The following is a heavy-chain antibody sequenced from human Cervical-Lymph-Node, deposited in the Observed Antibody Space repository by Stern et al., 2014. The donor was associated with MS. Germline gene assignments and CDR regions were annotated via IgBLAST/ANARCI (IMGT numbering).Heavy chain of an antibody. J-gene: IGHJ4*02. CDR2: IIPIFGTA. Sequence: DQLVESGAEVKKPGSSVKVSCTASGGTFSTYAISWVRQAPGQGLEWMGGIIPIFGTANYAQKFQGRVTITADESTSTAYMELSSLRSEDTALYYCARDSKARGGGYPPDYWGQGTLVTVSS. V-gene: IGHV1-69*01. D-gene: IGHD2-21*01. CDR1: GGTFSTYA. CDR3: ARDSKARGGGYPPDY.